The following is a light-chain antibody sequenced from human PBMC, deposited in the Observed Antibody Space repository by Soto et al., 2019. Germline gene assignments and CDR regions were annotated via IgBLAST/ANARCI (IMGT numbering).Light chain of an antibody. V-gene: IGKV3-15*01. CDR1: QSVSSN. CDR3: QQYNNGPPLT. Sequence: EIVMTQSPATLSVSPGERATLSCRASQSVSSNLAWYQQKPGQAPRLLIYGASTRATGIPARFSGSGSGTEFTLTISSLPSEDVAVYYCQQYNNGPPLTFGGGTKVEIK. J-gene: IGKJ4*01. CDR2: GAS.